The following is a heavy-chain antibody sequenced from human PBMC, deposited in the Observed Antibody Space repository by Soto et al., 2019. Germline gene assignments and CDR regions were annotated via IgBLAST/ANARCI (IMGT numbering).Heavy chain of an antibody. D-gene: IGHD3-22*01. CDR2: ISGSGGST. CDR3: AXACYYYDSSGYPGWFDP. V-gene: IGHV3-23*01. Sequence: GGSLRLSCAASGFTFSSYAMSWVRQAPGKGLEWVSAISGSGGSTYYADSVKGRFTISRDNSKNTLYLQMNSLRAEDTAVYYCAXACYYYDSSGYPGWFDPWGQGTLVTVSS. J-gene: IGHJ5*02. CDR1: GFTFSSYA.